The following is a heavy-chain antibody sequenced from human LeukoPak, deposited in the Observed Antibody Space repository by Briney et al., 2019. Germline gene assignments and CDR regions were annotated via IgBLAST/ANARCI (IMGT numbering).Heavy chain of an antibody. J-gene: IGHJ1*01. CDR2: INHSGST. CDR3: ASMAVAGTGYFQH. Sequence: SETLSLTCAVYGGSFSGYYWSWIRQPPGKGLEWIGEINHSGSTNYNPSLKSRVTMSVDTSKNQFSLKLSSVTAADTAVYYCASMAVAGTGYFQHWGQGTLVTVSS. D-gene: IGHD6-19*01. V-gene: IGHV4-34*01. CDR1: GGSFSGYY.